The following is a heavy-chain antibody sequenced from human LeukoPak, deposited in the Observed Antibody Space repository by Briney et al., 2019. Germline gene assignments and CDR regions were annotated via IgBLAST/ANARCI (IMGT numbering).Heavy chain of an antibody. CDR2: ISYDGSNK. CDR1: GFTFSSYG. J-gene: IGHJ3*02. D-gene: IGHD4-17*01. CDR3: ARTLDYGDYRGAFDI. Sequence: GGSLRLSCAASGFTFSSYGMHWVRQAPGKGLEWVAVISYDGSNKYYADSVKGRFTISRDNSKNTLYLQMNSLRAEDTAVYYCARTLDYGDYRGAFDIWGQGTMVTVSS. V-gene: IGHV3-30*03.